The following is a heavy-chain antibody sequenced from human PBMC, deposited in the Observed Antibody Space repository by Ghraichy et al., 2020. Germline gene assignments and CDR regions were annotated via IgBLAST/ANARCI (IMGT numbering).Heavy chain of an antibody. V-gene: IGHV4-59*01. J-gene: IGHJ3*02. CDR2: IYYSGST. Sequence: SETLSLTCTVSGGSISSYYWSWIRQPPGKGLEWIGYIYYSGSTNYNPSLKSRVTISVDTSKNQFSLKLSSVTAADTAVYYCARRPGVTDAFDIWGQGTMVTVSS. CDR3: ARRPGVTDAFDI. CDR1: GGSISSYY. D-gene: IGHD3-10*01.